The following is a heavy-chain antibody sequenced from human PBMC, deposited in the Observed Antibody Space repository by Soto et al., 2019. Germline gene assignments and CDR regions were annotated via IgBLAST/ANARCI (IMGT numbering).Heavy chain of an antibody. D-gene: IGHD6-6*01. CDR3: AKGPPWEQLVSYFDY. J-gene: IGHJ4*02. CDR2: ISGSGGSS. CDR1: GFTFSSYD. V-gene: IGHV3-23*01. Sequence: GGSLRLSCAASGFTFSSYDMSWVRQAPGKGLEWVSAISGSGGSSYYADSVKGRFTISRDNSKNTLYLQMNSLRAEDTAVYYCAKGPPWEQLVSYFDYWGQGTLVTVSS.